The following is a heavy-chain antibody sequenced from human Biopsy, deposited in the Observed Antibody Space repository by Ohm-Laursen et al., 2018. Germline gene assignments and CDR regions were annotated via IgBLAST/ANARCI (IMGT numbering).Heavy chain of an antibody. D-gene: IGHD4-11*01. V-gene: IGHV4-59*02. CDR2: IYNSGST. CDR3: ASFNDYKGSWFDP. CDR1: GGSASSYL. Sequence: GTLSLTCSVSGGSASSYLWSWIRQPPGKGLEWIGNIYNSGSTSYNPSLKSRVTISVDTSKNQFSLKLNSATAADTAVYYCASFNDYKGSWFDPWGQGTLVTVS. J-gene: IGHJ5*02.